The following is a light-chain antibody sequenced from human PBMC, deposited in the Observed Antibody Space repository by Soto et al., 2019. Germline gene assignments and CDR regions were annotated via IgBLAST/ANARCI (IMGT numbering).Light chain of an antibody. CDR2: DDN. J-gene: IGLJ3*02. CDR3: QSFDSTSVV. Sequence: NFMLTQPHSVSESPGKTVTISCTRSGGSIANHYVQWYQQRPGSAPTTVIYDDNQRPSGVPDRFSGSIDSSSNSASLTLSGLKTEDEADYYCQSFDSTSVVFGGGTQLTVL. CDR1: GGSIANHY. V-gene: IGLV6-57*04.